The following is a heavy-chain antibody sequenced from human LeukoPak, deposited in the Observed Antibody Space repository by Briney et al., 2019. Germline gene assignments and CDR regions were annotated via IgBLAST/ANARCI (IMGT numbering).Heavy chain of an antibody. CDR1: GFTVSSNY. J-gene: IGHJ4*02. Sequence: GGSLRLSFAAAGFTVSSNYMSWFRQAPGKGLDWVSVLYSGGATYYADSVKGRFTISRDDSKNTLFLQMNSLRAEDTAIYYCARAFNLLGLAVDWCQGTLVTVSS. CDR2: LYSGGAT. CDR3: ARAFNLLGLAVD. D-gene: IGHD2-15*01. V-gene: IGHV3-53*01.